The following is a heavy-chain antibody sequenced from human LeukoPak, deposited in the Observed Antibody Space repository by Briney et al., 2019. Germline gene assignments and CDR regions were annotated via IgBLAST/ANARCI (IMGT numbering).Heavy chain of an antibody. J-gene: IGHJ5*02. CDR1: GGSISSYY. CDR3: TNYYDSSGYYPWFDP. CDR2: IYYSGST. D-gene: IGHD3-22*01. V-gene: IGHV4-39*07. Sequence: SETLSLTCTVSGGSISSYYWGWIRQPPGKGLEWIGSIYYSGSTYYNPSLKSRVTISVDTSKNQFSLKLSSVTAADTAVYYCTNYYDSSGYYPWFDPWGQGTLVTVSS.